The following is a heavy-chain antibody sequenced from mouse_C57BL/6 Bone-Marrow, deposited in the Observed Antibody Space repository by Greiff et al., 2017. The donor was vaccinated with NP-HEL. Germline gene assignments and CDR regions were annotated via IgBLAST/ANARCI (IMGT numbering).Heavy chain of an antibody. J-gene: IGHJ2*01. D-gene: IGHD1-1*01. CDR1: GYTFTDYY. CDR2: IFPGSGST. CDR3: ASSFITTVVRGFDY. Sequence: QVQLQQSGPELVKPGASVKISCKASGYTFTDYYINWVKQRPGQGLEWIGWIFPGSGSTYYNEKFKGKATLTVDKSSSTAYMLLSSLTSEDSAVYFCASSFITTVVRGFDYWGQGTTLTVSS. V-gene: IGHV1-75*01.